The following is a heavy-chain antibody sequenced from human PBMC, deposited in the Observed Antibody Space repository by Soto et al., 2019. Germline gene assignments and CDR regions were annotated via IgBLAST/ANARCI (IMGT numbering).Heavy chain of an antibody. D-gene: IGHD3-22*01. J-gene: IGHJ1*01. Sequence: PSETLSLTCTVSGGSISRDDYYWSWIRQAPGRGLEWIGYIHSSGSIYYNPSLKSRATMSIDTAGNQFSRTVSSGTVADTAVYYCARDLDGLHDDTSGPCPRPGWGQGTLVTVSS. CDR1: GGSISRDDYY. V-gene: IGHV4-30-4*01. CDR3: ARDLDGLHDDTSGPCPRPG. CDR2: IHSSGSI.